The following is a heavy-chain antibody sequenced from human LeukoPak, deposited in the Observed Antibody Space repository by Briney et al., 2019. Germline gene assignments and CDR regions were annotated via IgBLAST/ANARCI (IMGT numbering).Heavy chain of an antibody. CDR1: GFTFSSYE. Sequence: GGSLRLSCAASGFTFSSYELNWVRQAPGKGLEWVSYISDTGSTIYYADSVKGRFTISRDNAKNSLYLQMNSLRAEDTAVYYCARDLYGDYSNDYWGQGTLVTVSS. D-gene: IGHD4-17*01. V-gene: IGHV3-48*03. CDR3: ARDLYGDYSNDY. CDR2: ISDTGSTI. J-gene: IGHJ4*02.